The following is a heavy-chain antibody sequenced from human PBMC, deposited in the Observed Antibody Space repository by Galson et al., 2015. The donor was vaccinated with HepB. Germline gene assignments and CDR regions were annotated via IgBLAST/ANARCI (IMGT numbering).Heavy chain of an antibody. V-gene: IGHV3-43*01. Sequence: SLRLSCAASGFAFDDYMMHWVRQPPGKGLEWVALINWNGEDTNYADSVQGRFTISRDNSNNSLYLQMTSLTFEDTALYYCAKEGAGDSHLDYWSQGTLVTVSS. CDR3: AKEGAGDSHLDY. D-gene: IGHD2-21*02. CDR2: INWNGEDT. J-gene: IGHJ4*02. CDR1: GFAFDDYM.